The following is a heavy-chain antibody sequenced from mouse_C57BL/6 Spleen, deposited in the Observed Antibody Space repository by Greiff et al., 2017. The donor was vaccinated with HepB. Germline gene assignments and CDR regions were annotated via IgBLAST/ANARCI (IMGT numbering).Heavy chain of an antibody. V-gene: IGHV1-26*01. Sequence: VQLQQSGPELVKPGASVKISCKASGYTFTDYYMNWVKQSHGKSLEWIGDINPNNGGTSYNQKFKGKATLTVDKSSSPAYMELRSLTSEDSAVYYCARATTVAYWGQGTLVTVSA. CDR2: INPNNGGT. CDR3: ARATTVAY. D-gene: IGHD1-1*01. CDR1: GYTFTDYY. J-gene: IGHJ3*01.